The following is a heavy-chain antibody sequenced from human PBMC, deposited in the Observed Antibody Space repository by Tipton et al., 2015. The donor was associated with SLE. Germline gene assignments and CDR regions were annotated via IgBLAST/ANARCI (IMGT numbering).Heavy chain of an antibody. D-gene: IGHD6-19*01. Sequence: TLSLTCTVSGGSISGGGYHWNWIRQPAGKGLEWIGRMDATGGTYYNPSLTSRVTINLDTSKNQFSLKVNSVTAADTAVYYCARDITSSGVSDYWGQGALVTVSS. V-gene: IGHV4-61*02. CDR1: GGSISGGGYH. CDR3: ARDITSSGVSDY. CDR2: MDATGGT. J-gene: IGHJ4*02.